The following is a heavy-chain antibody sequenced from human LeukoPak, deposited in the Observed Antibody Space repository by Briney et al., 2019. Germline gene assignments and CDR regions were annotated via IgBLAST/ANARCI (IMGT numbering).Heavy chain of an antibody. CDR3: ARLRITIFGVVDWGKYYFDY. V-gene: IGHV4-59*04. Sequence: GSLRLSCAASGFTFSSYAMSWVRQPPGKGLEWIGNIYYSGSTYYNSSLKSRVTMSVDTSKNQFSLKLSSVTAADTAVYYCARLRITIFGVVDWGKYYFDYWGQGTLVTVSS. CDR2: IYYSGST. CDR1: GFTFSSYA. J-gene: IGHJ4*02. D-gene: IGHD3-3*01.